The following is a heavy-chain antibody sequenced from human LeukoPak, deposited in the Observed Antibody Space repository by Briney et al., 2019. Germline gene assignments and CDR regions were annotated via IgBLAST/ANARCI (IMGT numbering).Heavy chain of an antibody. CDR3: ASRPRSIAAASDHYYFDY. D-gene: IGHD6-13*01. V-gene: IGHV4-34*01. J-gene: IGHJ4*02. Sequence: PSETLSLTCAVYGGSFSGYYWNWIRQPPGKGLEWIGEINHSGSTNFNPSLKSRVTIPVDTSKNQFSLKLSSVTAADTAVYYCASRPRSIAAASDHYYFDYWGQGTLVTVSS. CDR1: GGSFSGYY. CDR2: INHSGST.